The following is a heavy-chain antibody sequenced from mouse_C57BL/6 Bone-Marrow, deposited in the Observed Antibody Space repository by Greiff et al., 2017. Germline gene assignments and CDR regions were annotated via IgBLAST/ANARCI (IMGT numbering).Heavy chain of an antibody. J-gene: IGHJ1*03. CDR3: ARHEKGIYYYGRGYFDV. CDR2: FYPGSGSI. D-gene: IGHD1-1*01. Sequence: VQLQQSGAELVKPGASVKLSCKASGYTFTEYTIHWVKQRSGQGLEWIGWFYPGSGSIKYNEKFKDKATLTADKSSSTVYMELSRLTSEDSAVYFCARHEKGIYYYGRGYFDVWGTGTTVTVSS. CDR1: GYTFTEYT. V-gene: IGHV1-62-2*01.